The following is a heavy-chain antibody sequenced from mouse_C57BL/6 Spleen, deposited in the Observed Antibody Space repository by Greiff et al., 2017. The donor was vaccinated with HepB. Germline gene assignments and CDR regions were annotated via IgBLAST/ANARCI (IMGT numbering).Heavy chain of an antibody. Sequence: VQLQQPGAELVKPGASVKMSCKASGYTFTSYWITWVKQRPGQGLEWIGDIYPGSGSTNYNEKFKSKATLTVDTSSSTAYMQLSSLTSEDSAVYYCAREGYYGSSWGYFDVWGTGTTVTVSS. J-gene: IGHJ1*03. CDR3: AREGYYGSSWGYFDV. D-gene: IGHD1-1*01. CDR1: GYTFTSYW. V-gene: IGHV1-55*01. CDR2: IYPGSGST.